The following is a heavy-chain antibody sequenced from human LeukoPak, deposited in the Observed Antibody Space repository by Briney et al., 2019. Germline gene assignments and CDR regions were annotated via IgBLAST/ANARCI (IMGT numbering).Heavy chain of an antibody. V-gene: IGHV4-34*01. Sequence: SETLSFTCAVYVGSLSGYFWSWIRQPPGKGLEWIGEINHSGSTNYNPSLKSRVIISVDTSKNQFSLKLSSVTAADSAVYYCARDYYDSSGLDYWGQGTLVTVSS. CDR3: ARDYYDSSGLDY. J-gene: IGHJ4*02. D-gene: IGHD3-22*01. CDR2: INHSGST. CDR1: VGSLSGYF.